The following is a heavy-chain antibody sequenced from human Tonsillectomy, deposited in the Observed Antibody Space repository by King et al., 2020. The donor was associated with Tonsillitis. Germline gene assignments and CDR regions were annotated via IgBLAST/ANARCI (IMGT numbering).Heavy chain of an antibody. CDR3: ARETYSSRAFDY. J-gene: IGHJ4*02. Sequence: VQLAESGGGVVQPGRSLRLSCSASGFIFSTYTMHWVRQAPGKGLEWVAVISFDGSDKYNADSAKGRFTISRGNSKNTLYLQINSLRAEDTAVYYCARETYSSRAFDYWGQGALVTVSS. CDR2: ISFDGSDK. V-gene: IGHV3-30*04. CDR1: GFIFSTYT. D-gene: IGHD6-13*01.